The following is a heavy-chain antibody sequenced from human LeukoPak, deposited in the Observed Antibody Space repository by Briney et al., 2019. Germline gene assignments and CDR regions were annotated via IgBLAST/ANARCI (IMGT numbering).Heavy chain of an antibody. CDR2: INPNSESA. CDR1: GYSFTGYY. V-gene: IGHV1-2*02. CDR3: SKHRHDFWSGYFNNWLDS. D-gene: IGHD3-3*01. J-gene: IGHJ5*01. Sequence: ASVNVSCKTAGYSFTGYYIHWVRQAPGQGLEWMGWINPNSESANYAQKVHGRVTLTSDTSTRTAYMEISSLRHDDAAFYYCSKHRHDFWSGYFNNWLDSWGQGTLVLVSS.